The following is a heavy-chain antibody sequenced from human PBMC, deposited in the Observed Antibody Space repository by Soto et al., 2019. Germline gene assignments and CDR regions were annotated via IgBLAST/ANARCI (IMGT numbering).Heavy chain of an antibody. CDR2: IIPIFGTA. CDR1: GGTFSSYA. CDR3: ATESYSGGWYDGYAFDI. D-gene: IGHD6-19*01. Sequence: SVKVSCKASGGTFSSYAISWVRQAPGQGLEWMGGIIPIFGTANYAQKFQGRVTITADESTSTAYMELSSLRSEDTAVYYCATESYSGGWYDGYAFDIWSQGTMVTVSS. V-gene: IGHV1-69*13. J-gene: IGHJ3*02.